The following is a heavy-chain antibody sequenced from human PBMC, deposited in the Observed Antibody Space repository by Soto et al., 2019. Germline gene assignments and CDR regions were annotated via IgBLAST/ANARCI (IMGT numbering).Heavy chain of an antibody. CDR1: GFTFSSYG. CDR3: ADHSSSSRH. CDR2: ISYDGSNK. V-gene: IGHV3-30*03. J-gene: IGHJ4*02. Sequence: VQLVESGGGVVQPGRSLRLSCAASGFTFSSYGMHWVRQAPGKGLEWVAVISYDGSNKYYADSVKGRFTISRDNSKNTLYLQMNSLRAEDTAVYYCADHSSSSRHWGQGTLVTVSS. D-gene: IGHD6-6*01.